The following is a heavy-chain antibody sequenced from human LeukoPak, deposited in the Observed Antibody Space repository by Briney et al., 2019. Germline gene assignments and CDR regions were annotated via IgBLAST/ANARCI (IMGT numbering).Heavy chain of an antibody. D-gene: IGHD4/OR15-4a*01. Sequence: GGSLTLSCSASGFTYNRYPVHWVRQAPGKRLEYVSGISRKWGSTYYADSVKGRFTISRDNSKNTLYLQMSSLRAEDTAVYYCVKESGFMVAPNSAFDIWGQGTMVTVSS. CDR3: VKESGFMVAPNSAFDI. CDR1: GFTYNRYP. V-gene: IGHV3-64D*06. CDR2: ISRKWGST. J-gene: IGHJ3*02.